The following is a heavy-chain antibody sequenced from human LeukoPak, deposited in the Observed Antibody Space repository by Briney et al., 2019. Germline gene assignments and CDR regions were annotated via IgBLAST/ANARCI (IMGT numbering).Heavy chain of an antibody. CDR2: ISGSGGST. CDR1: GFTFSSYA. Sequence: PGGSLRLSCAASGFTFSSYAMSWVRQAPGKGLEWVSAISGSGGSTYYADSVKGRFTISRDNSKNTLYLQMNSLRAEDTAVYYCWVYYYDSSGYYYDLHDFDYWGQGTLVTVSS. D-gene: IGHD3-22*01. J-gene: IGHJ4*02. CDR3: WVYYYDSSGYYYDLHDFDY. V-gene: IGHV3-23*01.